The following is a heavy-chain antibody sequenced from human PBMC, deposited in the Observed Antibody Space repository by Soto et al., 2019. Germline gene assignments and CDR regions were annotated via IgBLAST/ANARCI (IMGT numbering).Heavy chain of an antibody. V-gene: IGHV3-30*18. CDR3: AKYGIDGFDP. D-gene: IGHD2-15*01. CDR1: GFTFSSYG. CDR2: ISYDGSNK. J-gene: IGHJ5*02. Sequence: QVQLVESGGGVVQPGRSLRLSCEASGFTFSSYGMHWGRQAPGKGLEWVAVISYDGSNKYYADSVKGRFTISRDNSKNTLYLQMNSLRAEDRAVYYCAKYGIDGFDPWGQGTLVTVSS.